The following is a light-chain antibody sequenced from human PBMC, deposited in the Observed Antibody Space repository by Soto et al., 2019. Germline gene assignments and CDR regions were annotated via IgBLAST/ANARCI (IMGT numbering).Light chain of an antibody. Sequence: EIGLTQSPGTLSLSPGERATLSCRASQSVSSSYLAWYQQKPGQAPRLLIYGASSRATGIPDRFSGSGSGTDFTITIISLQHEDDAVYYCQQYGNSPLTFGGGTKVEIK. CDR3: QQYGNSPLT. J-gene: IGKJ4*01. CDR1: QSVSSSY. V-gene: IGKV3-20*01. CDR2: GAS.